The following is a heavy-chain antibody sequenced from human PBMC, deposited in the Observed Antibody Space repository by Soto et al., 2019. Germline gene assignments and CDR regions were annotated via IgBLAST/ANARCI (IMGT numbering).Heavy chain of an antibody. CDR1: GFTFSSYD. CDR3: ARGIAAVLLD. J-gene: IGHJ1*01. Sequence: EVQLVESGGGLVQPGGSLRLSCAASGFTFSSYDMHWVRQATGKGLEWVSAIGTAGDTYYPGSVKGRFTISRQNAKNALYLQMNSRRAGDTAVYYCARGIAAVLLDWGQGTLVTVPS. CDR2: IGTAGDT. D-gene: IGHD6-13*01. V-gene: IGHV3-13*01.